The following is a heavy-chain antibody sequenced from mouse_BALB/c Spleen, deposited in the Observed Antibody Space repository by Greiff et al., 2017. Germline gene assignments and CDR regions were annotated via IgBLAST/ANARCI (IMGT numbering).Heavy chain of an antibody. J-gene: IGHJ4*01. V-gene: IGHV7-1*02. CDR1: GFTFSDFY. CDR2: SRNKANDYTT. D-gene: IGHD1-1*01. CDR3: ARDAYYYGSSPYAMDY. Sequence: EVHLVESGGGLVQPGGSLRLSCATSGFTFSDFYMEWVRQPPGKRLEWIAASRNKANDYTTEYSASVKGRFIVSRDTSQSILYLQMNALRAEDTAIYYCARDAYYYGSSPYAMDYWGQGTSVTVSS.